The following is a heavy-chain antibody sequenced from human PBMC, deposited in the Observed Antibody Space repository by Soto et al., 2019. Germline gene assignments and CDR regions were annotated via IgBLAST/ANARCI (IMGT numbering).Heavy chain of an antibody. J-gene: IGHJ5*02. CDR3: ARTSRKGIVVGKRPLSWMKRYNWFDP. D-gene: IGHD3-22*01. CDR1: GGSISSYY. Sequence: SETLSLTCTVSGGSISSYYWSWIRQPPGKGLEWIGYIYYSGSTNYNPSLKSRVTISVDTSKNQFSLKLSSVTAADTAVYYCARTSRKGIVVGKRPLSWMKRYNWFDPWGQGTLVTVSS. CDR2: IYYSGST. V-gene: IGHV4-59*01.